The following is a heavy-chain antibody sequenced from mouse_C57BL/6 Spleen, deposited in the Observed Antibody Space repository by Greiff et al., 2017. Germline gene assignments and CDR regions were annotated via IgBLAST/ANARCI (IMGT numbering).Heavy chain of an antibody. V-gene: IGHV1-82*01. CDR1: GYAFSSSW. CDR3: ARLYSTNWYFDV. J-gene: IGHJ1*03. D-gene: IGHD2-1*01. Sequence: QVQLQQSGPELVKPGASVKISCKASGYAFSSSWLNWVKQRPGKGLEWIGRIYPGDGDTNYNGKFKGKATLTADKSSSTAYMQLSSRTSEDSAVYFCARLYSTNWYFDVWGTGTTVTVSS. CDR2: IYPGDGDT.